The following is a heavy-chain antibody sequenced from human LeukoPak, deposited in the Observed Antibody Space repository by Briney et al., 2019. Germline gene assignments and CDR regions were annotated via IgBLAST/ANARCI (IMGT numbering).Heavy chain of an antibody. J-gene: IGHJ4*02. D-gene: IGHD5-18*01. V-gene: IGHV3-66*01. CDR3: AKDIAQGYTFGSIEQDY. Sequence: PGRSLRLSCAASGFTVSSNYMSWVRQAPGKGLEWVSVVYSGGSTYYADSVKGRFTISRDNSKDTLSLQMNSLRAEDTAVYYCAKDIAQGYTFGSIEQDYWGQGTLVTVSS. CDR1: GFTVSSNY. CDR2: VYSGGST.